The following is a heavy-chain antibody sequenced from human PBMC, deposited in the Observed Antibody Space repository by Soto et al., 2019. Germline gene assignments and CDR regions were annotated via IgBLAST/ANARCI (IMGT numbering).Heavy chain of an antibody. CDR3: PRVGFEYDGSGPQNNGKGR. CDR1: GFTFSSHG. D-gene: IGHD3-22*01. V-gene: IGHV3-33*01. Sequence: GGSLRLSCEGSGFTFSSHGMHWVRQAPGKGLEWVAVIWYEGRNEYYADAVRGRFTISRDNSKNTLFLQMNSLRAEDTAVYYGPRVGFEYDGSGPQNNGKGRWGRGSTCTVAS. CDR2: IWYEGRNE. J-gene: IGHJ6*02.